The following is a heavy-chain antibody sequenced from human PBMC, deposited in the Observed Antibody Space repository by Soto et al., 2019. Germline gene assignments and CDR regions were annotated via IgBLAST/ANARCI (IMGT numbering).Heavy chain of an antibody. Sequence: LSLTCAVSGGSIDSGAFSLSWIRQPPGKGLEWIGYVTHSGTAYSIPSLNGRLTLSVDSSQTQFSLKLTSVTAADSAFYYCARIHWAQSSLDYWGRGTLVTVSS. CDR3: ARIHWAQSSLDY. J-gene: IGHJ4*02. CDR1: GGSIDSGAFS. V-gene: IGHV4-30-2*01. D-gene: IGHD6-19*01. CDR2: VTHSGTA.